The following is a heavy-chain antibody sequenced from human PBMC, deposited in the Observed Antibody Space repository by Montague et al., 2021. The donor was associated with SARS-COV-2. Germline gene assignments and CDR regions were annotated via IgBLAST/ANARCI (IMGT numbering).Heavy chain of an antibody. D-gene: IGHD1-1*01. Sequence: SETLSLTCTVSGGSMSTVNYYWGWMRQTPGKGLDWVGSISYSGATYYNPSLETRVSISRDTSKGQFSLELRSVTAADTAVYYCARERQEVGIYFDPWGHGTLVTVSS. CDR1: GGSMSTVNYY. CDR2: ISYSGAT. V-gene: IGHV4-39*07. J-gene: IGHJ5*02. CDR3: ARERQEVGIYFDP.